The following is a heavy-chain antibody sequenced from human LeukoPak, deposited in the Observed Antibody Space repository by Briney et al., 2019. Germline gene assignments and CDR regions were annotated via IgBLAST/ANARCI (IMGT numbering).Heavy chain of an antibody. J-gene: IGHJ4*02. CDR1: GFTFSSYE. Sequence: GGSLRLSCAASGFTFSSYEMNWVRQAPGKGLGWVSYISSSGSTIYYADSVKGRFTIPRDNAKNSLYLQMNSLRAEDTAVYYCAGVEMATGPFDYWGQGTLVTVSS. V-gene: IGHV3-48*03. CDR3: AGVEMATGPFDY. D-gene: IGHD5-24*01. CDR2: ISSSGSTI.